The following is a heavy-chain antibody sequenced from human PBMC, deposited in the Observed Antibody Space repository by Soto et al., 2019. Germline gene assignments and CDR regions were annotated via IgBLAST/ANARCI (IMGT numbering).Heavy chain of an antibody. J-gene: IGHJ6*03. CDR3: ARWGGSSSSYYYYYMDV. V-gene: IGHV1-46*03. CDR2: INPSGGST. D-gene: IGHD6-6*01. Sequence: ASVKVSCKASGYTFTSYYMHWVRQAPGQGLEWMGIINPSGGSTSYAQKFQGRVTMTRDTSTSTVYMELSSLRSEDTAVYYCARWGGSSSSYYYYYMDVWGKGTTVTVSS. CDR1: GYTFTSYY.